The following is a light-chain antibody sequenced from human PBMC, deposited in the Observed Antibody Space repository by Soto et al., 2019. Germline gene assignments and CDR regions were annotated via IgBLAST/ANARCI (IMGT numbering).Light chain of an antibody. CDR3: QSYDSSLSGYV. J-gene: IGLJ1*01. CDR2: DDN. V-gene: IGLV1-40*01. CDR1: TSNIGAGYD. Sequence: QSVLTQPPSVSGAPGQRVTTSCTGSTSNIGAGYDLHWYQQLPGTAPKLLIYDDNNRPSGVPDRFSGSKSGTSASLAITGLQAEDEADYYCQSYDSSLSGYVFGTGTRSPS.